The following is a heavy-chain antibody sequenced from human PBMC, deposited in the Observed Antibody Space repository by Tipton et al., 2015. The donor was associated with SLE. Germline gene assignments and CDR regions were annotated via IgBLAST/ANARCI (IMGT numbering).Heavy chain of an antibody. V-gene: IGHV3-30*02. Sequence: SLRLSCAASGFTFSSYGMHWVRQAPGKGLEWVAFIRYDGSNKYYADSVKGRFTISRDNAKNSLYLQMNSLRAEDTAVYYCARVRIVGAARGFDYWGQGTPVTVSS. CDR3: ARVRIVGAARGFDY. D-gene: IGHD1-26*01. CDR2: IRYDGSNK. CDR1: GFTFSSYG. J-gene: IGHJ4*02.